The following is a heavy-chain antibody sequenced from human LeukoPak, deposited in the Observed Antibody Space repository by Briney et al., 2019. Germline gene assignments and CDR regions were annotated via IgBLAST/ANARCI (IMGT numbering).Heavy chain of an antibody. Sequence: GGSLRLSCSASGFTFSSYAMHWVRQAPGKGLEYISALSSSGDSSYHADSVKGRLTISRDNSKNTVYLQMSSLGTEDTAVYYCVKNVGGDYYYYYGMDVWGQGTTVTVSS. CDR1: GFTFSSYA. CDR3: VKNVGGDYYYYYGMDV. J-gene: IGHJ6*02. D-gene: IGHD3-16*01. CDR2: LSSSGDSS. V-gene: IGHV3-64D*06.